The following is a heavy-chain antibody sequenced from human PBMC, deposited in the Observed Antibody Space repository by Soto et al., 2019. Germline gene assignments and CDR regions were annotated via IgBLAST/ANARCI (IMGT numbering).Heavy chain of an antibody. D-gene: IGHD3-10*01. Sequence: PGESLKISCKGSGYSFTSYWIGWVRQMPGKGLEWMGIIYPGDSDTRYSPSFQGQVTISGDKSISTAYLQWSSLKASDTAMYYCATYGSGSYYKDSNNWFDPWGQGTLVTVSS. CDR3: ATYGSGSYYKDSNNWFDP. CDR2: IYPGDSDT. J-gene: IGHJ5*02. V-gene: IGHV5-51*01. CDR1: GYSFTSYW.